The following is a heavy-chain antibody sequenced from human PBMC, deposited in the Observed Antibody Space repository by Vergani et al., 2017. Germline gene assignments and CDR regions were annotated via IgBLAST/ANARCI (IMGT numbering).Heavy chain of an antibody. J-gene: IGHJ3*02. CDR2: ISSDGSNK. D-gene: IGHD2-2*01. V-gene: IGHV3-30-3*01. Sequence: QVQLVESGGGVVQPGRSLRLSCAASGFTFSSYAMHWVRQAPGKGLEWVAVISSDGSNKYYADSVKGRFTISRDNSKNTLYLQMNSLRAEDTAVYYCAKDWGGYCSSTSCSPGAAFDIWGQGTMVTVSS. CDR1: GFTFSSYA. CDR3: AKDWGGYCSSTSCSPGAAFDI.